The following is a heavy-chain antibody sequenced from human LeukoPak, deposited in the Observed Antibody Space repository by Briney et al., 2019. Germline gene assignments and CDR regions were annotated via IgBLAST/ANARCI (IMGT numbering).Heavy chain of an antibody. J-gene: IGHJ4*02. V-gene: IGHV3-48*04. CDR2: ISSSSSTI. CDR3: ARGGEYYYGSGSPDY. D-gene: IGHD3-10*01. CDR1: GFTLSSYS. Sequence: GGSLRLSCAASGFTLSSYSMNWVRQAPGKGLEWVSYISSSSSTIYYADSVKGRFTVSRDNAKNSLYLQMNSLRAEDPAVYYCARGGEYYYGSGSPDYWGQGTLVTVSS.